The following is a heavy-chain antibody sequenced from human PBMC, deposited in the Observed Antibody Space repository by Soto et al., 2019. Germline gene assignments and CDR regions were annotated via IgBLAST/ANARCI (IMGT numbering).Heavy chain of an antibody. D-gene: IGHD6-19*01. V-gene: IGHV3-23*01. CDR1: GFTFSSYA. J-gene: IGHJ4*02. CDR2: ISGSGGST. Sequence: EVQLLESGGGLVQPGGSLRLSCAASGFTFSSYAMNWVRQAPGKGLEWVSAISGSGGSTYYADSVKGRFTISRDNSKNTLYLQMNSLRAEDTAVYYCAKDLGIAVAGSIYWGQGTLVTVSS. CDR3: AKDLGIAVAGSIY.